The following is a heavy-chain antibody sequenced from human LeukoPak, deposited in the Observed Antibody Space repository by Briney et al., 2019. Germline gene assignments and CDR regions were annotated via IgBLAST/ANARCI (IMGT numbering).Heavy chain of an antibody. Sequence: GGSLSLSCLASGFSFSTYDMNWVRQPPAKGLEWVSYLSSTGGTRYYASSVKGRFTISRDDAKNSLYLQISSLRAEDTAVYYCARAARPKLRFLDFDYWGQGTLLTVSS. CDR1: GFSFSTYD. CDR2: LSSTGGTR. D-gene: IGHD3-3*01. CDR3: ARAARPKLRFLDFDY. J-gene: IGHJ4*02. V-gene: IGHV3-48*01.